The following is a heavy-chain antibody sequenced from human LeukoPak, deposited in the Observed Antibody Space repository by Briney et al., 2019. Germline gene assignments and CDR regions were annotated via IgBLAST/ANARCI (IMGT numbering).Heavy chain of an antibody. CDR1: GFTFRDYW. Sequence: GSLRLSCAVSGFTFRDYWMSWVRQAPGKGLEWVANIKQDGSEQYYVDSVKGRFTISRNDAENSLYLQMNSLRVEDTAVYYCARDPHTTAYNWFDRWGQGTLVIVSA. D-gene: IGHD1-26*01. V-gene: IGHV3-7*01. CDR3: ARDPHTTAYNWFDR. J-gene: IGHJ5*02. CDR2: IKQDGSEQ.